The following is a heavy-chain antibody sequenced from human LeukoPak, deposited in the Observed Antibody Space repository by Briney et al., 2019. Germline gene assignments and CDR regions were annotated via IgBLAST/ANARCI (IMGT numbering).Heavy chain of an antibody. D-gene: IGHD2-2*01. V-gene: IGHV3-48*01. Sequence: LPGGSLRLSCAASGFTFSSYSMNWVRQAPGKGLEWVSYISSSSSTIYYADSVKGRFTISRDNSKNTLYLQMNSLRAEDTAVYYCASVGDCSSTSCYYFDYWGQGTLVTVSS. CDR1: GFTFSSYS. J-gene: IGHJ4*02. CDR3: ASVGDCSSTSCYYFDY. CDR2: ISSSSSTI.